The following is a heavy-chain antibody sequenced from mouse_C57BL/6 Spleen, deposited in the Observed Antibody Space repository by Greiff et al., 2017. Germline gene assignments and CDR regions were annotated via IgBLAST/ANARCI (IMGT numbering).Heavy chain of an antibody. D-gene: IGHD2-3*01. J-gene: IGHJ3*01. CDR2: IDPEDGEN. CDR3: ARAVDGYPAWFAY. V-gene: IGHV14-2*01. Sequence: VQLQQSGAELVKPGASVKLSCTASGFNIKDYYMHWVKQRTEQGLEWIGRIDPEDGENKYAPKFQGKATITADTSSNTAYLQLSSLTSEDTAVYYCARAVDGYPAWFAYWGQGTLVTVSA. CDR1: GFNIKDYY.